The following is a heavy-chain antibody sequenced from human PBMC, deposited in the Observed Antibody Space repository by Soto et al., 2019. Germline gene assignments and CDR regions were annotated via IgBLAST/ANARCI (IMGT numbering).Heavy chain of an antibody. J-gene: IGHJ6*03. CDR2: IYSGGST. V-gene: IGHV3-53*04. Sequence: PGGSLRLSCAASGFTVSSNYMSWVRQAPGKGLEWVSVIYSGGSTYYADSVKGRFTISRHNSKNTLYLQMNCLRAEDTAVYYCASSFGNYPQYSTDVLGKGTTGTGSS. CDR3: ASSFGNYPQYSTDV. CDR1: GFTVSSNY. D-gene: IGHD1-7*01.